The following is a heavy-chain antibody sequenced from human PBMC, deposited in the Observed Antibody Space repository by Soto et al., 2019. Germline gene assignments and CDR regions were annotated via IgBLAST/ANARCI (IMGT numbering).Heavy chain of an antibody. D-gene: IGHD3-10*01. CDR2: VFDSGDI. CDR3: ARDLRFRGFYGMDV. CDR1: GDSVSNYY. Sequence: PSETLSLTCSVSGDSVSNYYWTWIRQPPGKGLECLGYVFDSGDINYNPSLKSRVTMSLDTSKNQVSLKLGSVTAADTAVYYCARDLRFRGFYGMDVWGQGTTVTVSS. V-gene: IGHV4-59*02. J-gene: IGHJ6*02.